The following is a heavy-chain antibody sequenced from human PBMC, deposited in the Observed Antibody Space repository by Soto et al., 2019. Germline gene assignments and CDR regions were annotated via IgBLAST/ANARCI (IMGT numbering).Heavy chain of an antibody. J-gene: IGHJ3*02. D-gene: IGHD3-16*01. CDR2: IFHSWAT. CDR3: ARALMGSFDAFDI. Sequence: QVQLQESGPGLVKPSETLSLTCSVSGGSISTYYWSWIRQAPGKRLERLGYIFHSWATNYNPSLESRVTISVDTSKSQLSLRLTSVTAADTGVYYCARALMGSFDAFDIWGQGTTVTVSS. V-gene: IGHV4-59*01. CDR1: GGSISTYY.